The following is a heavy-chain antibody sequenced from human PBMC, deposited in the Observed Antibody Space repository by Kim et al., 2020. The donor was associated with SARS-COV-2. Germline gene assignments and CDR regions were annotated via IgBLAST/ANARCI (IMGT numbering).Heavy chain of an antibody. D-gene: IGHD2-21*01. Sequence: SETLSLTCVVSGDSMNGGDYSWTWIRQPPGQGLEWIGYIHHSGATYSNPSLRSRLSMSIDKSKNQFSVKLNSVTAADTAVYYCARMQTASRQHRLWNWF. V-gene: IGHV4-30-2*01. CDR3: ARMQTASRQHRLWNWF. J-gene: IGHJ5*01. CDR2: IHHSGAT. CDR1: GDSMNGGDYS.